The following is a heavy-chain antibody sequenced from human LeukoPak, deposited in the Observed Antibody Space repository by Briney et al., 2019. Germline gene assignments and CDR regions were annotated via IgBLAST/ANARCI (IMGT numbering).Heavy chain of an antibody. Sequence: PGGSLRLSCAASGFTVSSNYMSWVRQAPGKGLEWVSVIYSGGSTYYADSVKGRFTISRDNSKNTLYLQMNTLRAEDTAVYFRARDGGSDGYKGLDYWGQGTLVTVSS. CDR2: IYSGGST. CDR3: ARDGGSDGYKGLDY. V-gene: IGHV3-53*01. J-gene: IGHJ4*02. D-gene: IGHD5-24*01. CDR1: GFTVSSNY.